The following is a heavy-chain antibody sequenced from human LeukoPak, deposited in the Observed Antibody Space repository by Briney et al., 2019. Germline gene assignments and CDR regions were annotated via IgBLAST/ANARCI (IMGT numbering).Heavy chain of an antibody. CDR2: INPSGGST. J-gene: IGHJ5*02. V-gene: IGHV1-46*01. CDR3: AREGLTGMTPGGWFDP. D-gene: IGHD1-20*01. Sequence: GASVKVSCKASGYTFTSYYMHWVRQAPGQGLEWMGIINPSGGSTSYAQKFQGRVTMTRDTSTSTVYTELSSLRSEDTAVYYCAREGLTGMTPGGWFDPWGQGTLVTVSS. CDR1: GYTFTSYY.